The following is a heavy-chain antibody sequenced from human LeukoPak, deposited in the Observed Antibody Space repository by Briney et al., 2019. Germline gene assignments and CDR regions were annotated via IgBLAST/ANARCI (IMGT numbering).Heavy chain of an antibody. J-gene: IGHJ3*02. D-gene: IGHD2-2*01. CDR2: IYYSGST. Sequence: TLSLTCTVSGGSFSSGSYYWGWVRQPPGRGLEWIGYIYYSGSTNYNPSLKSRVTISVDTSKNQFSLKLSSVTAADTAVYYCARAPRYCSSTSCYDAFDIWGQGTMVTVSS. CDR3: ARAPRYCSSTSCYDAFDI. V-gene: IGHV4-61*01. CDR1: GGSFSSGSYY.